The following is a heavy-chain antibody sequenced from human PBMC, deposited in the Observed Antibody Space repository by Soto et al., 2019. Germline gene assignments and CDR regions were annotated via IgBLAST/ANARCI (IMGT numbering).Heavy chain of an antibody. V-gene: IGHV3-30*18. CDR1: GFSFSSYG. CDR3: AKERMEQYQLLPFFDY. CDR2: ISYDGSNK. Sequence: VQLLESGGGLVQPGGSLRLSCAASGFSFSSYGMHWLRQAAGKGLEWVAVISYDGSNKYYADSVRGRFTISRDNSKNTLYLQMNSLRPEDTAVFYCAKERMEQYQLLPFFDYWGQGTLVTVSS. D-gene: IGHD2-2*01. J-gene: IGHJ4*02.